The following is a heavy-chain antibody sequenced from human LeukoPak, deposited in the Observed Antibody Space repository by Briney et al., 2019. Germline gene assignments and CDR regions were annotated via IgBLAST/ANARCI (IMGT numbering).Heavy chain of an antibody. CDR2: IDPYSGGT. CDR1: GYNFNEYY. V-gene: IGHV1-2*02. J-gene: IGHJ5*02. D-gene: IGHD3-10*01. Sequence: GASVEVSCKASGYNFNEYYMHWVRQAPGKGLEWMGWIDPYSGGTNSAQKFQGRITMTRDTSITTGYMELSSLSSDDTGEYYCARGNYYGSGPLFGAWGQGTLVTVSS. CDR3: ARGNYYGSGPLFGA.